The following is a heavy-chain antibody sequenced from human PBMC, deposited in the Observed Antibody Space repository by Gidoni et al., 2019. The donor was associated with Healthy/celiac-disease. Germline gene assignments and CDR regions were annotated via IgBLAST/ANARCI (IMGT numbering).Heavy chain of an antibody. D-gene: IGHD3-3*01. CDR2: IYYSGST. CDR3: ASLAPTQGGAGGYYRHDAFDI. CDR1: GGSISSSSYY. Sequence: QLQLQESGPGLVKPSETLSLTCTVSGGSISSSSYYWGWLRQPPGKGLEWIGSIYYSGSTYYNPSLESRVTISVDTSKNQFSLKLSSVTAADTAVYYCASLAPTQGGAGGYYRHDAFDIWGQGTMVTVSS. J-gene: IGHJ3*02. V-gene: IGHV4-39*01.